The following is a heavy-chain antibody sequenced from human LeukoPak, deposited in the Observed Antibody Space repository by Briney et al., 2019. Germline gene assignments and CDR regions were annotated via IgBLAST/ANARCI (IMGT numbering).Heavy chain of an antibody. Sequence: TGGSLRLSCAASGFTFRSYWLSGSGKAPGKGLEWVANIKQDGSEKYYVDSVKGRFTISRDNAKNSLYLQMSNLRAEDTAVYFCARGGGLDVWGQGATVTVSS. CDR2: IKQDGSEK. CDR3: ARGGGLDV. D-gene: IGHD3-16*01. CDR1: GFTFRSYW. V-gene: IGHV3-7*03. J-gene: IGHJ6*02.